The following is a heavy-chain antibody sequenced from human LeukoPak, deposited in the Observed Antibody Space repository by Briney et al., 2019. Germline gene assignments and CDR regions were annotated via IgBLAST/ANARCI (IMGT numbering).Heavy chain of an antibody. CDR3: ARDRPGSGSIDYYFDY. V-gene: IGHV4-38-2*02. CDR2: IYHSGST. CDR1: GYSISSGYY. J-gene: IGHJ4*02. Sequence: SETLSLTCAVSGYSISSGYYWGWIRQPPGKGLEWIGNIYHSGSTYYNPSLKSRVTISVDTSKNQFSLKLSSVTAADTAVYYCARDRPGSGSIDYYFDYWGQGTLVTVSS. D-gene: IGHD3-10*01.